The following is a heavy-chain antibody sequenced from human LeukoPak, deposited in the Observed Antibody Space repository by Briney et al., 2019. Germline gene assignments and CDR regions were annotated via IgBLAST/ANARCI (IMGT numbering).Heavy chain of an antibody. CDR2: IYYSGST. J-gene: IGHJ5*02. D-gene: IGHD3-10*01. CDR3: ARDMVRGVMLYT. CDR1: GGSISSGGYY. V-gene: IGHV4-31*03. Sequence: SQTLSLTCTVSGGSISSGGYYWSWIRQHPGKGLEWIGYIYYSGSTYYNPSLKSRVTISVDTSKNQFSLKLSSVTAADTAVYYCARDMVRGVMLYTWGQGTLVTVSS.